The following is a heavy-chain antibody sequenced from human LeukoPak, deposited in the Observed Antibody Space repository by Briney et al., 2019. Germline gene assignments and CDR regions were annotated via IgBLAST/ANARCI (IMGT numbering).Heavy chain of an antibody. V-gene: IGHV3-7*04. D-gene: IGHD3/OR15-3a*01. CDR2: IHPDGEEK. CDR1: GFTFRKYW. J-gene: IGHJ4*02. Sequence: GGSLKLSCAASGFTFRKYWTSWVRQAPGKGLEWVANIHPDGEEKYHVDFVEGRFTIFRDNAKNLLYLQMDSLRVEDTAVYYCARGDDFSGDYWGQGTLVTVSS. CDR3: ARGDDFSGDY.